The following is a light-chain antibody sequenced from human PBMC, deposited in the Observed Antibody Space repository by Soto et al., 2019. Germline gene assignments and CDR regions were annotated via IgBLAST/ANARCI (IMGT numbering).Light chain of an antibody. CDR1: QSISTY. J-gene: IGKJ1*01. CDR3: QQSYRTPRT. Sequence: DIQMTQSPSSLSASVGHRVTITCQASQSISTYLNWYQQKPGKAPKLLIYAASSLQSGVPSRFSGSGSGSDFTLTISSLQPEDFATYYCQQSYRTPRTFGQGTLVDIK. V-gene: IGKV1-39*01. CDR2: AAS.